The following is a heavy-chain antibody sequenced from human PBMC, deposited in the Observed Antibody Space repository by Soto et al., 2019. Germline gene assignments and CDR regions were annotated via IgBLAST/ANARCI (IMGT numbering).Heavy chain of an antibody. CDR1: GGSISSGGYY. CDR2: IYYSGST. V-gene: IGHV4-31*03. Sequence: SETLSLTCTVSGGSISSGGYYWSWIRQHPGKGLEWIGYIYYSGSTYYNPSLKSRVTISVDTSKNQFSLKLSSVTAADTAVYYCARGLSGYSSSWPKPQIFDYWGQGTLVTVSS. CDR3: ARGLSGYSSSWPKPQIFDY. D-gene: IGHD6-13*01. J-gene: IGHJ4*02.